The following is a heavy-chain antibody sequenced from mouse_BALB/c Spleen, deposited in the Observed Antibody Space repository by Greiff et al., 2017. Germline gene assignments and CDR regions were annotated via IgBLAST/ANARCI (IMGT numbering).Heavy chain of an antibody. CDR2: IRNKANGYTT. CDR3: ARTGTRLDY. Sequence: EVKLVESGGGLVQPGGSLRLSCATSGFTFTDYYMSWVRQPPGKALEWLGFIRNKANGYTTEYSASVKGRFTISRDNSQSILYLQMKTLRAEDSATYYCARTGTRLDYWGQGTTLTVSS. D-gene: IGHD4-1*01. CDR1: GFTFTDYY. V-gene: IGHV7-3*02. J-gene: IGHJ2*01.